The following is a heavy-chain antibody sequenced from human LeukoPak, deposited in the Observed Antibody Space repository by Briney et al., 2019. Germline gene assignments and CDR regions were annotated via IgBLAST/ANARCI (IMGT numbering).Heavy chain of an antibody. D-gene: IGHD2-15*01. CDR2: ISAYNGNT. V-gene: IGHV1-18*01. J-gene: IGHJ4*02. CDR3: ARVESCSGGSCFSDLDY. Sequence: ASVNVSCKASGYTVTSYGISWVRRAPGQGLEWMVWISAYNGNTNYAQKLQGRVTMTTDTSTRTAYMELRSLRSDDTAVYSCARVESCSGGSCFSDLDYWGQGTLATVSS. CDR1: GYTVTSYG.